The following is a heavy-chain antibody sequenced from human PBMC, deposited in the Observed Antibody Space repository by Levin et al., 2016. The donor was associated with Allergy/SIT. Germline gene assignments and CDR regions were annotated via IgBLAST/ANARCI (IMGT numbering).Heavy chain of an antibody. Sequence: GGSLRLSCAASGFAFRNYGMHWVRQAPGKGLERVAVISYDGSNEFYADSVKGRFTISRDNSKNTLYLQMNSLRGEDTALYYCAKDGETSRPWGNYFDYWGQGTLVTVSS. D-gene: IGHD3-16*01. CDR3: AKDGETSRPWGNYFDY. CDR1: GFAFRNYG. CDR2: ISYDGSNE. J-gene: IGHJ4*02. V-gene: IGHV3-30*18.